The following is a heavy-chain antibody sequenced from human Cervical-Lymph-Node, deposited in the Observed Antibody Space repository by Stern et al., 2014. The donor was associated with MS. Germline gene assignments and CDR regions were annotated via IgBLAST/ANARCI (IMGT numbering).Heavy chain of an antibody. CDR2: IIPIFDTA. V-gene: IGHV1-69*01. CDR3: ARGDYGDYYYYNMDV. CDR1: ESSFSSYS. Sequence: QMQLVQSGAEVKKPGSSVKVSCKASESSFSSYSFSWVRQAPGQGLEWMGGIIPIFDTANYAQRFQGRVTITADASTSTAYMELRSLRSEDTAVYYCARGDYGDYYYYNMDVWGQGTTVIVSS. D-gene: IGHD4-17*01. J-gene: IGHJ6*02.